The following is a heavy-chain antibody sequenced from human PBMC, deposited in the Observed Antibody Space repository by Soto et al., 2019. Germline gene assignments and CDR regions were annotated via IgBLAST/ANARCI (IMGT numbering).Heavy chain of an antibody. CDR1: GYTFTGYY. D-gene: IGHD2-2*01. J-gene: IGHJ5*02. CDR3: ARDRRGYCSSTSCYGWFDP. V-gene: IGHV1-2*04. CDR2: INPNSGGT. Sequence: ASVKVSCKASGYTFTGYYMHWVRQAPGQGLEWMGWINPNSGGTNYAQKFQGWVTMTRDTSISTAYMEPSRLRSDDTAVYYCARDRRGYCSSTSCYGWFDPWGQGTLVTVSS.